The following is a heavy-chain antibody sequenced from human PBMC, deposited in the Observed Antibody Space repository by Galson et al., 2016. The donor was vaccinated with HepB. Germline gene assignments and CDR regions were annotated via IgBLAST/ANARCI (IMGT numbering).Heavy chain of an antibody. CDR2: ISYDGTLK. V-gene: IGHV3-33*01. CDR1: SNYG. CDR3: ARWEGGKSAWDC. J-gene: IGHJ4*02. Sequence: SNYGMHWVRQAPGKGLEWLAVISYDGTLKYYADSVKGRSTDPRDTSKDTLLFEMNSLGVEDTAVYYCARWEGGKSAWDCWGQGTLVTVSS. D-gene: IGHD4-23*01.